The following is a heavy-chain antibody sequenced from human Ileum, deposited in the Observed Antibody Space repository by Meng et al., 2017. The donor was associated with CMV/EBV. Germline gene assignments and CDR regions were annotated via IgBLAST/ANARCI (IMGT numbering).Heavy chain of an antibody. V-gene: IGHV3-23*01. CDR2: ISNFGSNT. CDR1: GFTFSNYG. Sequence: LSCAACGFTFSNYGMNWVRQAPGKGLEWVSGISNFGSNTYFADFTRGRFTVSRDNSRDTLYLHMNSLRAEDTGIYYCATEDWNADYWGQGTLVTVSS. CDR3: ATEDWNADY. J-gene: IGHJ4*02. D-gene: IGHD1-1*01.